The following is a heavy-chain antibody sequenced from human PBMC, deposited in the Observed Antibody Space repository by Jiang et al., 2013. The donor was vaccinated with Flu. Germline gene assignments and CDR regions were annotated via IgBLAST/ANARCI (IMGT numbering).Heavy chain of an antibody. CDR3: ARGSGEGGWFDP. J-gene: IGHJ5*02. V-gene: IGHV4-59*01. Sequence: GLVKPSETLSLTCTVSGGSISSYYWSWIRQPPGKGLEWIGYIYYSGSTNYNPSLKSRVTISVDTSKNQFSLKLSSVTAADTAVYYCARGSGEGGWFDPWGQGTLVTVSS. CDR1: GGSISSYY. CDR2: IYYSGST. D-gene: IGHD1-26*01.